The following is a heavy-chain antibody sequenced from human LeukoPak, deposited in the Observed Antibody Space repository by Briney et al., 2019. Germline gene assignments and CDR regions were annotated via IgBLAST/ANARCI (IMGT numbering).Heavy chain of an antibody. V-gene: IGHV1-46*03. D-gene: IGHD2-2*02. CDR3: ARSEGYCTSTSCYIGY. Sequence: ASVKVSCKASGGTFSSYAINWVRQAPGQGLEWMGIINPSGGSTSYAQKFQGRVTMTRDTSTSTVYMELSSLRSEDTAVYYCARSEGYCTSTSCYIGYWGQGTLVTVSS. J-gene: IGHJ4*02. CDR2: INPSGGST. CDR1: GGTFSSYA.